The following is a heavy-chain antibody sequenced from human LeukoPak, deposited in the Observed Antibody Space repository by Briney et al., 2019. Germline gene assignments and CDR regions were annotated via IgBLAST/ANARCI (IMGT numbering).Heavy chain of an antibody. Sequence: PGGSLRLSCAASGFTFSSNAMSWVRQAPGKGLEWVSGISGSGGSTYYADSVKGRFTISRDNSKNTLYLQMNSLRAEDTAVYYCAKDQRPYTTVVTPGDYWGQGTLVTVSS. D-gene: IGHD4-23*01. CDR3: AKDQRPYTTVVTPGDY. CDR1: GFTFSSNA. J-gene: IGHJ4*02. V-gene: IGHV3-23*01. CDR2: ISGSGGST.